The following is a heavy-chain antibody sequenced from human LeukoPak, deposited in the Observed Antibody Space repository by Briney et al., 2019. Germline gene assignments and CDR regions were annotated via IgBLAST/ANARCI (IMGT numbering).Heavy chain of an antibody. CDR3: ARFHTSSWFFDS. D-gene: IGHD6-13*01. J-gene: IGHJ4*02. CDR2: IKTDGSST. V-gene: IGHV3-74*01. Sequence: GGSLRLSCAASGFTFSSYWMHWVRQAPGKGLVWVSHIKTDGSSTNYAESVKGRFTISRDNAKNTVYLQMNSLRAADTAVYYCARFHTSSWFFDSWGQGILVTVSS. CDR1: GFTFSSYW.